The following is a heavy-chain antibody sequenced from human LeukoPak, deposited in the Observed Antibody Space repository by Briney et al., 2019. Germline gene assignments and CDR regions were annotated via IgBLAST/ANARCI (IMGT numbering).Heavy chain of an antibody. CDR1: GGSITNYY. CDR3: ARVPYYYGSGSYYTYYFDY. J-gene: IGHJ4*02. CDR2: IHYSGST. Sequence: SETLSLTCTVSGGSITNYYWTWIRQPPGKGLEWIGYIHYSGSTNYNPSLKSRVTISVDTSKNQFSLKLSSVTAADTAVYYCARVPYYYGSGSYYTYYFDYWGQGTLVTVSS. D-gene: IGHD3-10*01. V-gene: IGHV4-59*01.